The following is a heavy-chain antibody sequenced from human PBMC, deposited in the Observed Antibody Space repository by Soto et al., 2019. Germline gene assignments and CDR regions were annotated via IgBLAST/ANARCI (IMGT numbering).Heavy chain of an antibody. CDR2: ISYDGSNK. CDR1: GFTFSSYA. D-gene: IGHD2-15*01. CDR3: ARDGVEGHIVVVVAATWGDV. Sequence: PGGSLRLSCAASGFTFSSYAMHWVRQAPGKGLEWVAVISYDGSNKYYADSVKGRFTISRDNSKNTLYLQMNSLRAEDTAVYYCARDGVEGHIVVVVAATWGDVWGQGTTVTVSS. J-gene: IGHJ6*02. V-gene: IGHV3-30-3*01.